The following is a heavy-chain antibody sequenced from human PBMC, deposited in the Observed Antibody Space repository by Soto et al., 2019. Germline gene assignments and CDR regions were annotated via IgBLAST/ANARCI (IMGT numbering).Heavy chain of an antibody. J-gene: IGHJ4*02. D-gene: IGHD6-19*01. Sequence: QVQLVQSGAEAKKPGSSVKVSCKTSGGTFSSYAISWVRQAPGQGLEWMGRISPKSGGTNYAQKFQGRVTMTWDTSLNTAYMELSSLMSEDTAVYYCARPPGYISDWYYFDLWGQGTLVTVSS. CDR2: ISPKSGGT. CDR3: ARPPGYISDWYYFDL. V-gene: IGHV1-2*02. CDR1: GGTFSSYA.